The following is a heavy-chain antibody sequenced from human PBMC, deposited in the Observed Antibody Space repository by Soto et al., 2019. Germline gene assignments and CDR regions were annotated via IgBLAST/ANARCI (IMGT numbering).Heavy chain of an antibody. J-gene: IGHJ4*02. CDR3: AKEGPKGPDILTGYYFDY. V-gene: IGHV3-23*01. CDR2: ISGSGGST. Sequence: PGGSLRLSCAASGFTFSSYAMSWVRQAPGKGLEWVSAISGSGGSTYYADSVKGRFTISRDNSKNTLYLQMNSLRAEDTAVYYCAKEGPKGPDILTGYYFDYWGQGTLVTVSS. D-gene: IGHD3-9*01. CDR1: GFTFSSYA.